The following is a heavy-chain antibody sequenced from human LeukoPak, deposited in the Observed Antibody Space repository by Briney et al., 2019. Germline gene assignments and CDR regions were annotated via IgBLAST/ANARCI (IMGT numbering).Heavy chain of an antibody. CDR2: INHSGST. Sequence: SETLSLTCAVYGGSFSGYYWSWIRQPPGKGLEWIGEINHSGSTNYNPSLKSRVTISVDTSKNQFSLKLSSVTAADTAVYYCARVYSGSYGGWGDYYYYMDVWGKGTTVTVSS. V-gene: IGHV4-34*01. CDR1: GGSFSGYY. D-gene: IGHD1-26*01. J-gene: IGHJ6*03. CDR3: ARVYSGSYGGWGDYYYYMDV.